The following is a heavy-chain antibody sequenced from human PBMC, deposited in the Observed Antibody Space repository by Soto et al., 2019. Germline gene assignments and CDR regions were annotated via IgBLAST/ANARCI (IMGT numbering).Heavy chain of an antibody. CDR2: INADGGRT. J-gene: IGHJ5*02. CDR3: ARAMAAADKWEDRFGFDP. D-gene: IGHD6-25*01. Sequence: VQLVQSGAEVREPGASVMLSCKTSGYAFTMFYMSWVRQAPGQGLEWMGTINADGGRTTYAQNFQGRLTMTSDTSTGTIYMELSSLKSDDTAVYYCARAMAAADKWEDRFGFDPWGQGALVTVSS. CDR1: GYAFTMFY. V-gene: IGHV1-46*01.